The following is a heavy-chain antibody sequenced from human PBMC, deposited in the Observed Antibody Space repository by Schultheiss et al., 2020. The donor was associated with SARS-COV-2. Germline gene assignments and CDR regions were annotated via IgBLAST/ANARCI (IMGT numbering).Heavy chain of an antibody. V-gene: IGHV3-33*01. J-gene: IGHJ4*02. D-gene: IGHD6-19*01. CDR3: ARDRAARQWPDYFDY. CDR2: IWYDGSNK. CDR1: GFTFSSYG. Sequence: GESLKISCAASGFTFSSYGMHWVRQAPGKGLEWVAVIWYDGSNKYYADSVKGRFTISRDNSKNTLYLQMNSLRAEDTAVYYCARDRAARQWPDYFDYWGQGTLVTVSS.